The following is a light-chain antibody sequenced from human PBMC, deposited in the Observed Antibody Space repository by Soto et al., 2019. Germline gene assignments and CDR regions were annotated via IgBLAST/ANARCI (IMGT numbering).Light chain of an antibody. V-gene: IGLV2-8*01. J-gene: IGLJ2*01. CDR3: SSYEGNNNLL. Sequence: QSALTQPPSASGSPGQSVAISCTGTSSGFCAYNYVSWYQQHPGKAPKLIIYEVTKRPSGVPDRFSGSKSGNTASLTVSGLQPEDEADYYCSSYEGNNNLLFGGGTKLTVL. CDR1: SSGFCAYNY. CDR2: EVT.